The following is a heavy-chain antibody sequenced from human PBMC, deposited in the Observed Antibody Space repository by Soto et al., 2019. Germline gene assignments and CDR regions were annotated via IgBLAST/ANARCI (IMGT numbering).Heavy chain of an antibody. D-gene: IGHD3-3*01. V-gene: IGHV4-34*01. CDR2: ITPGGSA. CDR1: GGSLSGFY. J-gene: IGHJ4*02. CDR3: ARGGGWRWTPT. Sequence: QVQLQQRGAGLLKPSETLSLTCVVNGGSLSGFYWSWIRQLPGKGLEWIGEITPGGSAAYHPSLRRRATISLDTSKNQMSLELKSVTDADTVIYYCARGGGWRWTPTWGQGTRVTVSS.